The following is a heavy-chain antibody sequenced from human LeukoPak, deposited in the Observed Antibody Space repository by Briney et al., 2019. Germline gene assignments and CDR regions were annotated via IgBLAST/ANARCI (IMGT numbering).Heavy chain of an antibody. D-gene: IGHD3-10*01. V-gene: IGHV3-30-3*01. Sequence: GGSLRLSCAASGFNFNYYAMHWVRQAPGKGLEWVAVVSYDGNNKYYADSVKGRPTISRDSSKNTVYLQMNSLSSEDTAVYYCARPIDNGSGSYYFDYWGQGTLVTVSS. CDR1: GFNFNYYA. CDR2: VSYDGNNK. CDR3: ARPIDNGSGSYYFDY. J-gene: IGHJ4*02.